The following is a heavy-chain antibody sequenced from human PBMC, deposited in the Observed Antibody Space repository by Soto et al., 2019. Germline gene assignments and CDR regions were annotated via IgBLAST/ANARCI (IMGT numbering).Heavy chain of an antibody. J-gene: IGHJ6*02. CDR1: GYTFTSYD. CDR2: MNPNSGNT. Sequence: ASVKVSCKASGYTFTSYDINWVRQATGQGLEWMGWMNPNSGNTGYAQKFQGRVTMTRNTSISTAYMELSSLRSEDTAVYYCARGPGYYYYYYDGMDVWGQGTTVTVSS. CDR3: ARGPGYYYYYYDGMDV. V-gene: IGHV1-8*01. D-gene: IGHD1-26*01.